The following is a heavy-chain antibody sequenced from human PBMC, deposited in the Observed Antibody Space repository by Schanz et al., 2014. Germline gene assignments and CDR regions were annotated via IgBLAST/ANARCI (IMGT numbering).Heavy chain of an antibody. D-gene: IGHD5-12*01. Sequence: EVQLAESGGGLVQPGGSLRLSCAASGFSFSSYAMGWVRQARGKGLEWVSAMNESHSTIYYADSVRGRFTISRDNSKNTLYLQLNSLRAEDTAVYYCARDFHGYGPHLDYWGQGSLVTVSS. CDR3: ARDFHGYGPHLDY. CDR2: MNESHSTI. CDR1: GFSFSSYA. J-gene: IGHJ4*02. V-gene: IGHV3-23*04.